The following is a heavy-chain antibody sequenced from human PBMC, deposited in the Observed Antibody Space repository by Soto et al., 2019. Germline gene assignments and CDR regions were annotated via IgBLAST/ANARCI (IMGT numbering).Heavy chain of an antibody. D-gene: IGHD3-16*01. J-gene: IGHJ4*02. Sequence: ASVNVSCKASGFNFFGYFLHWVRQAPGQGLEWMGFINPNSGATKDAQKFQGSVTMNWDTSISSAYIELVSLRFDDAAVYYCARAVWATSQEFDXWGQVTTVTVSX. CDR1: GFNFFGYF. V-gene: IGHV1-2*02. CDR3: ARAVWATSQEFDX. CDR2: INPNSGAT.